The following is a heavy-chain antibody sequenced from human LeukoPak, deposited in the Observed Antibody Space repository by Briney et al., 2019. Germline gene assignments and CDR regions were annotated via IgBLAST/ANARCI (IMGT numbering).Heavy chain of an antibody. J-gene: IGHJ6*03. V-gene: IGHV4-39*07. CDR2: IYYSGST. CDR3: ARTTGDSYYDYYMDV. D-gene: IGHD1-1*01. CDR1: GGSISSSSYY. Sequence: NPSETLSLTCTVSGGSISSSSYYWGWIRQPPGKGLEWIGSIYYSGSTYYNPSLKSRVTISVDTSKNQFSLKLSSVTAADTAVYYCARTTGDSYYDYYMDVWGKGTTVTVSS.